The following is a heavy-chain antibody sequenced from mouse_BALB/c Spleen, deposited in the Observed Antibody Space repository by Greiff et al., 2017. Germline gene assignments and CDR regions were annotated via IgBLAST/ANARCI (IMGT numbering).Heavy chain of an antibody. CDR3: ARGYDYLDY. CDR2: ISSGGST. Sequence: EVQVVESGGGLVKPGGSLKLSCAASGFTFSSYAMSWVRQTPEKRLEWVASISSGGSTYYPDSVKGRFTISRDNARNILYLQMSSLRSEDTAMYYCARGYDYLDYWGQGTTLTVSS. D-gene: IGHD2-3*01. V-gene: IGHV5-6-5*01. CDR1: GFTFSSYA. J-gene: IGHJ2*01.